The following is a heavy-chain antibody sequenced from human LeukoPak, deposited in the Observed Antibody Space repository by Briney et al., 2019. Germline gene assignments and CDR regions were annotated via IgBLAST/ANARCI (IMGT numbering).Heavy chain of an antibody. CDR2: INHSGST. J-gene: IGHJ3*02. CDR1: GGSFSGNY. CDR3: ATWSVRMDAFDI. V-gene: IGHV4-34*01. Sequence: SETLSLTCAVYGGSFSGNYWSWIRQPPGKGLEWIGEINHSGSTNYNPSLKSRVIISVDTSKNQFSLKLSSVTAADTAVYYCATWSVRMDAFDIWGQGTMVTVSS. D-gene: IGHD2-15*01.